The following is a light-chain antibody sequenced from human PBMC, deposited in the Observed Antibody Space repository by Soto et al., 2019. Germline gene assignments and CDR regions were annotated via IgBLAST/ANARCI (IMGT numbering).Light chain of an antibody. CDR2: ELS. CDR1: SSDIGGYVY. V-gene: IGLV2-14*01. J-gene: IGLJ1*01. Sequence: QSALTQPASVSGSPGQSITISCTGTSSDIGGYVYVSWYQQHPGKAPKLMIYELSYRPSGVSNRFSGSKSGNTASLTISGLQAEDEADYYCSSYSTITTRVFGTGTKLTVL. CDR3: SSYSTITTRV.